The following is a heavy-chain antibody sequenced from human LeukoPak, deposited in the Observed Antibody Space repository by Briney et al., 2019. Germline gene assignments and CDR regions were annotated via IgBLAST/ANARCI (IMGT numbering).Heavy chain of an antibody. D-gene: IGHD2-2*01. J-gene: IGHJ4*02. CDR1: GYTFTTYY. CDR3: ATSPAAKVDY. CDR2: IDPRSGGT. V-gene: IGHV1-2*02. Sequence: ASVKVSCKTSGYTFTTYYFHWVRQAPGQGLEWMGWIDPRSGGTKYAPKSQDRVTMTRDTSTSTAYMELSRLRFDDTAMYYCATSPAAKVDYWGQGTLVTVSS.